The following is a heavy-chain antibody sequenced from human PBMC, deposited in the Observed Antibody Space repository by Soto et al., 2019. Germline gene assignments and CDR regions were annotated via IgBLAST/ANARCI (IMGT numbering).Heavy chain of an antibody. V-gene: IGHV1-18*01. CDR2: IRRDNGNR. Sequence: ASVKVSCKTSGYTFSTSGISWVRQAPGQGLEWVGWIRRDNGNRKSAQRLQGRVTLTTDTSASTAYMELRSLTSDDTAMYYCARDTESNRYNAWGQGTLVTVSS. J-gene: IGHJ1*01. CDR3: ARDTESNRYNA. D-gene: IGHD1-20*01. CDR1: GYTFSTSG.